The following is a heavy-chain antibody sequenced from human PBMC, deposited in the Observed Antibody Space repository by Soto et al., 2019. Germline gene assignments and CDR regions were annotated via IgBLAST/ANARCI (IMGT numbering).Heavy chain of an antibody. CDR3: ARIAVAGTPLDYYYYGMDV. CDR2: IWYDGSNK. J-gene: IGHJ6*02. D-gene: IGHD6-19*01. CDR1: GFTFSSYG. V-gene: IGHV3-33*01. Sequence: QVQLVESGGGVVQPGRSLRLSCAASGFTFSSYGMHWVRQAPGKGLEWVAVIWYDGSNKYYADSVKGRFTISRDNSKNTLYLQMNSLRAEDTAVYYCARIAVAGTPLDYYYYGMDVRGQGTTVTVSS.